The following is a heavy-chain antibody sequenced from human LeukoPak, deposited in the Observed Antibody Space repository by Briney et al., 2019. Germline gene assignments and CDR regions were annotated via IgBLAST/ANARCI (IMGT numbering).Heavy chain of an antibody. CDR3: ARESGQVVVLFDY. J-gene: IGHJ4*02. CDR1: GYSISSGYY. Sequence: SETLSLTCTVSGYSISSGYYWGWIRQPPGKGLEWIGSIYHSGSTYYNPSLKSRVTMSVDTSKNQFSLKVSSVTAADTAVYYCARESGQVVVLFDYWGQGTLVTVSS. V-gene: IGHV4-38-2*02. D-gene: IGHD2-15*01. CDR2: IYHSGST.